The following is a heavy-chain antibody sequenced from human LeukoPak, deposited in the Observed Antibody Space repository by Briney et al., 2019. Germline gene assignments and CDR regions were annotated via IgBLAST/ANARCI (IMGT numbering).Heavy chain of an antibody. J-gene: IGHJ5*02. V-gene: IGHV3-23*01. D-gene: IGHD6-13*01. CDR3: AKGPSSIAAAGNR. CDR1: GFTFSSYA. Sequence: GESLKISCAASGFTFSSYAMSWVRQAPGKGLEWVSAISGSGGSTYYADSVKGRFTISRDNSKNTLYLQMNSLRAEDTAVYYCAKGPSSIAAAGNRWGQGTLVTVSS. CDR2: ISGSGGST.